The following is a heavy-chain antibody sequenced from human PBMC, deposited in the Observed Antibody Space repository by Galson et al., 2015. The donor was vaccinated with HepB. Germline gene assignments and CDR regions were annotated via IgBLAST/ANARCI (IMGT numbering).Heavy chain of an antibody. V-gene: IGHV3-21*01. Sequence: SLRLSCAASGFTFSSYSMNWVRQAPGKGLEWVSSISSSSSYIYYADSVKGRFTISRDNAKNSLYLQMNSPRAEDTAVYYCARGGPRYCSGGTCPGALEIWGQGTMVTVSS. D-gene: IGHD2-15*01. CDR3: ARGGPRYCSGGTCPGALEI. CDR1: GFTFSSYS. CDR2: ISSSSSYI. J-gene: IGHJ3*02.